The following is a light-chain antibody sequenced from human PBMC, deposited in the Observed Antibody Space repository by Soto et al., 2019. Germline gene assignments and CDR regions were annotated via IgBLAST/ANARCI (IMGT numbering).Light chain of an antibody. CDR3: QQYGSSPIT. CDR2: GAS. V-gene: IGKV3-20*01. J-gene: IGKJ5*01. CDR1: QSVSSNY. Sequence: EVVLTQSPGTLSLSPGERATLSCRASQSVSSNYLVWYQQKPGQAPRLLIYGASSRATGIPDRFSGSGSGTDCTLTISRLEPEDSAVYYCQQYGSSPITFGQGTRLEIK.